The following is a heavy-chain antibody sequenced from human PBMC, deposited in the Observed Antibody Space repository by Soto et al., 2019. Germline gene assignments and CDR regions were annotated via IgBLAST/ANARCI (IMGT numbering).Heavy chain of an antibody. Sequence: QLQLQESGPGLVKPSETLSLTCTVSGGSFSSSTYYWGWIRQPPGKGLEWIGSMYSGGNTYYNPSLKSRVTVSVDTSKDHFSLNLTSVTAADTAMYYCARQPYDSTAYYYGAWGQGTLVTVSS. D-gene: IGHD3-22*01. V-gene: IGHV4-39*01. CDR2: MYSGGNT. CDR1: GGSFSSSTYY. CDR3: ARQPYDSTAYYYGA. J-gene: IGHJ5*02.